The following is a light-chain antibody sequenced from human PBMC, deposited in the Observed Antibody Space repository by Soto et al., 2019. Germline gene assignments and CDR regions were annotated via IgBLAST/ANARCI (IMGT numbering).Light chain of an antibody. J-gene: IGKJ3*01. CDR1: QSISTY. Sequence: DIQMTQSPSCLSASVGDRVTIPCRASQSISTYLNWYQQKPGKAPKLLIYAASNLQSGVPSRFSGSGSGTDFTLTISSLQPEDFATYYCQQSYSTPFTFGPGTKVDI. CDR3: QQSYSTPFT. CDR2: AAS. V-gene: IGKV1-39*01.